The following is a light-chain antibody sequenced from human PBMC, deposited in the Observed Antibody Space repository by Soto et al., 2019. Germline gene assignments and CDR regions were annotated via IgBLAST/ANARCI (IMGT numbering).Light chain of an antibody. CDR1: SSDVGGYDY. Sequence: QSALTQPASVSGSPGQSITISCTGTSSDVGGYDYASWYQHHPGKAPKLTIYEVSNRPSGVSNRFSGSKSGNTASLTISGLQAEDEAEYYCSSYTSSSTDVFGTGTKVTVL. CDR3: SSYTSSSTDV. J-gene: IGLJ1*01. CDR2: EVS. V-gene: IGLV2-14*01.